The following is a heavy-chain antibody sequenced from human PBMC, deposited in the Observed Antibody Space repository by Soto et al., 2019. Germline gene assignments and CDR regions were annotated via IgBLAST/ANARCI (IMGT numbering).Heavy chain of an antibody. D-gene: IGHD2-2*01. CDR2: INPNSGGT. J-gene: IGHJ3*02. CDR3: ARSMEGHRGVVPAAMEGSHAFDI. CDR1: GYTFTGYY. Sequence: ASVKVSCKASGYTFTGYYMHWVRQAPGQGLEWMGWINPNSGGTNYAQKFQGWVTMTRDTSISTAYMELSRLRSDDTAVYYCARSMEGHRGVVPAAMEGSHAFDIWGQGTMVTVSS. V-gene: IGHV1-2*04.